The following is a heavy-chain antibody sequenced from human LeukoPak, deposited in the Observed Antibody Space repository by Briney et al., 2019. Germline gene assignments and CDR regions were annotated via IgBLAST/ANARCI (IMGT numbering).Heavy chain of an antibody. V-gene: IGHV3-66*01. J-gene: IGHJ3*02. CDR2: IYSGGST. Sequence: GGSLRLSCAASGFTVSSNYMSWVRQAPGKGLEWVSVIYSGGSTYYADSVKGRFTISRDNSKNTLYLQMNSLRAEDTAVYYCARDRGALDADAFDIWGQGAMVTVSS. CDR3: ARDRGALDADAFDI. CDR1: GFTVSSNY. D-gene: IGHD3-10*01.